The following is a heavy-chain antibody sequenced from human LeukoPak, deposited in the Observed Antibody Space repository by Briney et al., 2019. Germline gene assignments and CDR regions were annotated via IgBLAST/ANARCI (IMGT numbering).Heavy chain of an antibody. CDR1: GYSFTSYW. J-gene: IGHJ4*02. D-gene: IGHD3-10*01. CDR3: ARLRYFGSGSYSDY. CDR2: IYPGDSDT. V-gene: IGHV5-51*01. Sequence: GESLKISCKGSGYSFTSYWIGWVRQMPGKGLEWMEVIYPGDSDTRYSPSFQGQVTTSADKSITTAYLQWSSLKASDTAMYYCARLRYFGSGSYSDYWGQGTLVTVSS.